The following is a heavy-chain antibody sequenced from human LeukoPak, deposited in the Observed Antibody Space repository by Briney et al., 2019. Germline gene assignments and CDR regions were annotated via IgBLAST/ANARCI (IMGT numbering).Heavy chain of an antibody. J-gene: IGHJ4*02. CDR3: ARDQGGVGY. Sequence: PGGSLRLSCVASGITFSSYSMNWVRQAPGKGLEWVSYISSFSGTINYADSVKGRFTISRDNAKNSLYLQMNSLRAEDTAVYYFARDQGGVGYWGQGTLVTVSS. D-gene: IGHD3-16*01. CDR2: ISSFSGTI. V-gene: IGHV3-48*01. CDR1: GITFSSYS.